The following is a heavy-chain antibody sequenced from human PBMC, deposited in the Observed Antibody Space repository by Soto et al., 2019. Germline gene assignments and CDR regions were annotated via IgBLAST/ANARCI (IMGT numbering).Heavy chain of an antibody. CDR2: IKGDGSIT. V-gene: IGHV3-74*01. CDR1: GFTFSDHW. Sequence: EVQLVESGGGLVQPGGSLRLSCAASGFTFSDHWIHWVRQGPGEGLVWVSRIKGDGSITNYADSVKGRFTISRDNANNTVYLQINSLRVEDTALYYCARGLRGAYGMDVWGQGTTVTVSS. CDR3: ARGLRGAYGMDV. D-gene: IGHD2-21*01. J-gene: IGHJ6*02.